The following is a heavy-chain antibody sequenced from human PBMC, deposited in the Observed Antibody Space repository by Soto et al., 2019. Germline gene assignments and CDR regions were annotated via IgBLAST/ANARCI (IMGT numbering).Heavy chain of an antibody. CDR2: INPSGGST. V-gene: IGHV1-46*01. D-gene: IGHD3-9*01. Sequence: QVQLVQSGAEVKKPGASVKVSCKASGYTFTSYYMHCVRQAPGQGLEWLGIINPSGGSTSYAQKYQGRVTMTRDTSTSTVYMELSSLRSEDTAVYYCARDPRRMTILTGYYPYYYYYGMDVWGQGTTVTVSS. J-gene: IGHJ6*02. CDR1: GYTFTSYY. CDR3: ARDPRRMTILTGYYPYYYYYGMDV.